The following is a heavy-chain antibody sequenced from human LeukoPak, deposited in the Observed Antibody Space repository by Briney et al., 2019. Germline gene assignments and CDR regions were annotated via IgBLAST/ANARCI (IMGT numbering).Heavy chain of an antibody. CDR3: AREGDILTQGAFDI. Sequence: PSETLSLTCTVSGVSVSSGSCNWSWIRQPPGKGLEWIGYISYSGSTDYHPSLKSRVTISVDTSKKQFSLKLSSVTAADTAVYYCAREGDILTQGAFDIWGQGTMVTVSS. V-gene: IGHV4-61*01. CDR1: GVSVSSGSCN. D-gene: IGHD3-9*01. J-gene: IGHJ3*02. CDR2: ISYSGST.